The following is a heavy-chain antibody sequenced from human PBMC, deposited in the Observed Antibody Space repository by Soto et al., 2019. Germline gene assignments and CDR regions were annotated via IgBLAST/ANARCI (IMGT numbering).Heavy chain of an antibody. J-gene: IGHJ3*01. CDR2: ISIRGDYR. CDR3: AIHGGFDF. V-gene: IGHV3-23*01. D-gene: IGHD4-17*01. Sequence: EGQLLQSGGGLVQPGESLRLSCAASGFTFSSSGMSWVRQAPGKGLEWVSSISIRGDYRYYADSVKGRFTISRDNSKNTLYLQMSSRTAEDTALYYCAIHGGFDFWGQGTMVAVSS. CDR1: GFTFSSSG.